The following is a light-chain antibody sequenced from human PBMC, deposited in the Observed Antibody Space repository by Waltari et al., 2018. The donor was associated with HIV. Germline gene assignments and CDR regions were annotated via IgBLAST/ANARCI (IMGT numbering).Light chain of an antibody. CDR3: CSFADRNYKV. Sequence: HSALTQPASVSGSPGQSITISCTGTRNDVGGYNYVSWYQQHPGKAPKLIIFEIRKRPSGVSSRFSGSKSGNTASLTITGLQPEDEADYYCCSFADRNYKVFGTGTQVTVL. CDR1: RNDVGGYNY. J-gene: IGLJ1*01. V-gene: IGLV2-14*01. CDR2: EIR.